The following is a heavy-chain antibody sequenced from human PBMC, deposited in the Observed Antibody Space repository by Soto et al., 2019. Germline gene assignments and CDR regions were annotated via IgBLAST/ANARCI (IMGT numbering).Heavy chain of an antibody. CDR1: GYTFTSYD. J-gene: IGHJ5*02. CDR3: ATERSGGGGNWFDP. Sequence: QVQLVQSGAEVKKPGASVKVSCKASGYTFTSYDINWVRQATGQGLEWMGWMNPNSGNTAYAQKFQGRVTMTRNTSLSTAYMELSSLRSEATALYYCATERSGGGGNWFDPWGQGTLVTVSS. CDR2: MNPNSGNT. D-gene: IGHD3-10*01. V-gene: IGHV1-8*01.